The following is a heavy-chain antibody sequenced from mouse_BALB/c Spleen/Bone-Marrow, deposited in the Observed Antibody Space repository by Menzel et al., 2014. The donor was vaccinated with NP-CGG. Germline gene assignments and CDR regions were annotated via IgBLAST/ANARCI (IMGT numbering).Heavy chain of an antibody. CDR3: TRRPLQANSYFDC. CDR1: GFTFSNYG. Sequence: VQLKESGGDLVKPGGSLKLSCVASGFTFSNYGMSWVRQTPDKRLEWVATISSGGSSTYYPASVKGRFTISRDNAKSTLYLQMSSLNSEDTAMYYCTRRPLQANSYFDCWGQGTTLTVSS. J-gene: IGHJ2*01. CDR2: ISSGGSST. D-gene: IGHD3-2*02. V-gene: IGHV5-6*01.